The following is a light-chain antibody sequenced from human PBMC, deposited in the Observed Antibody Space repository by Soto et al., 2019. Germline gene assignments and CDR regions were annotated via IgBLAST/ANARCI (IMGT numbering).Light chain of an antibody. Sequence: DIQMTQSPSTLSASVGDRVTITCRASRNIGSWLAWYQQKAGKAPNLLIYRASILETGVPSRFTGSASGTEFTLTIRSMQTDDLATYDCQQHSNYPITVGGGTKGEIK. J-gene: IGKJ4*01. CDR2: RAS. CDR3: QQHSNYPIT. CDR1: RNIGSW. V-gene: IGKV1-5*03.